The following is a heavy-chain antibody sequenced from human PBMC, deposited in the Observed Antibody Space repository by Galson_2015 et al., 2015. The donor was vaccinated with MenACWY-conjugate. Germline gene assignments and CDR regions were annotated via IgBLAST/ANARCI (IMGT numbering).Heavy chain of an antibody. D-gene: IGHD6-13*01. V-gene: IGHV3-49*03. CDR2: IRSKAYGGAI. CDR3: TIGRPQLEY. J-gene: IGHJ4*02. CDR1: GFTFGDYP. Sequence: SLRLSCAGSGFTFGDYPMSWFRQAPGKGLEWVGFIRSKAYGGAIEYAASVNGRFTISRDDSKNVAYLQMNSLQIDDTAVYFCTIGRPQLEYWGQGTLVTVSS.